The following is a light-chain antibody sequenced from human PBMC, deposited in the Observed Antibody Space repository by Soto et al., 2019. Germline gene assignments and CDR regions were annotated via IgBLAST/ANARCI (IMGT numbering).Light chain of an antibody. V-gene: IGLV4-69*01. Sequence: QSVLTQSPSASASLRASVKLTCTLRSGHSSYAIAWHQQQPEKGPRYLMKLNSDGSHSKGDGIPDRFSGSSSGAERYLTISSLQSEDEADYYCQTWGTGPWVFGGGTKLTVL. CDR2: LNSDGSH. CDR3: QTWGTGPWV. J-gene: IGLJ3*02. CDR1: SGHSSYA.